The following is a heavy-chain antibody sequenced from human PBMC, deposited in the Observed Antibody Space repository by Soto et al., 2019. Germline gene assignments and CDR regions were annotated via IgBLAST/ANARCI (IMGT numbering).Heavy chain of an antibody. D-gene: IGHD3-16*02. V-gene: IGHV1-18*01. CDR2: ISAYNGNT. J-gene: IGHJ6*03. CDR1: GYTLTGYG. CDR3: ARVADNYDYIWGSYRSNYYYYYMDV. Sequence: EASVKVSCKASGYTLTGYGISWVRQAPGQGLEWMGWISAYNGNTNYAQKLQGRVTMTTDTSTSTAYMELRSLRSDDTAVYYCARVADNYDYIWGSYRSNYYYYYMDVWGKGTTVTVSS.